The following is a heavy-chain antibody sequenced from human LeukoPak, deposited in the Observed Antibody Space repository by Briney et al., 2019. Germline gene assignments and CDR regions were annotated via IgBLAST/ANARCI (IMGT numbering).Heavy chain of an antibody. D-gene: IGHD4-17*01. V-gene: IGHV3-23*01. CDR1: GFTFSSYA. CDR2: FSGSGGST. J-gene: IGHJ3*02. CDR3: AKPQYGDYVVGAFDI. Sequence: PPGGSLRLSCAASGFTFSSYAMSWVRQAPGKGLECISGFSGSGGSTYYADSVKGRFTISRDNARNSLYLQLNSLRAEDTAVYYCAKPQYGDYVVGAFDIWGQGTMVTVSS.